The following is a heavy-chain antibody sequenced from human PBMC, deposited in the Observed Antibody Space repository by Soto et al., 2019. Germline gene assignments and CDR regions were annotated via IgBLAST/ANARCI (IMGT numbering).Heavy chain of an antibody. CDR2: INPSGGST. CDR3: ARDLCAGCDSSGLNCFDP. V-gene: IGHV1-46*01. CDR1: GYTFTSYY. Sequence: ASVKVSCKASGYTFTSYYMHWVRQAPGQGLEWMGIINPSGGSTSYAQKFQGRVTMTRDTSTSTVYMELSSLRSEDTAVYYCARDLCAGCDSSGLNCFDPWGQGTLVTVSS. D-gene: IGHD3-22*01. J-gene: IGHJ5*02.